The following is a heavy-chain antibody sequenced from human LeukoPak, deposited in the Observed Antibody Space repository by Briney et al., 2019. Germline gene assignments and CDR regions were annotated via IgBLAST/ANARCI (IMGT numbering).Heavy chain of an antibody. CDR3: ARHTSHTIGTGDFDY. J-gene: IGHJ4*02. CDR1: GGSISSSSYY. D-gene: IGHD1-1*01. CDR2: IYYSGTT. V-gene: IGHV4-39*01. Sequence: SETLSLTCTVSGGSISSSSYYWGWIRQPPGKGLEWIGSIYYSGTTYHNPSRKSRVTISVDTAKNQFSLELSSVTAADTAVYYCARHTSHTIGTGDFDYWGQGTLVTVSS.